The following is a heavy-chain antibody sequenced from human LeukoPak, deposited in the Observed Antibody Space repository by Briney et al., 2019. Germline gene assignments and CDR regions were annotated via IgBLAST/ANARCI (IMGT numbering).Heavy chain of an antibody. V-gene: IGHV1-2*02. J-gene: IGHJ4*02. CDR2: INPNSGGT. CDR3: ARDLFAGFWSGFDY. D-gene: IGHD3-3*01. CDR1: GYTFTGYY. Sequence: ASVKVSCKASGYTFTGYYMHWVRQAPGQGLEWMGWINPNSGGTNYAQKFQGRVTMTRDTSISTAYMELSRLRSDDTAVYYCARDLFAGFWSGFDYWGQGTLVTVSS.